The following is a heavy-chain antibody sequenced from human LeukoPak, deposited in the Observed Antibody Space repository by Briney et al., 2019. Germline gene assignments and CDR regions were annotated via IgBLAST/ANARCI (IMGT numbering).Heavy chain of an antibody. J-gene: IGHJ4*02. Sequence: SETLSLTCTVSGGSISSYYWSWIRQPPGKGLEWIGYIYYSGSTNYNPSLKSRVTISVDTSKNQFSLKLSSVTAADTAVYYCARSGYDFWSGQTLFDYWGQGTLVTVSS. D-gene: IGHD3-3*01. CDR3: ARSGYDFWSGQTLFDY. CDR1: GGSISSYY. CDR2: IYYSGST. V-gene: IGHV4-59*01.